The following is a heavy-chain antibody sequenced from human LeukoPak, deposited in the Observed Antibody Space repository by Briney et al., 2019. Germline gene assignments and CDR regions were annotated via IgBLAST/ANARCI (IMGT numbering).Heavy chain of an antibody. CDR2: IWYDGSNK. CDR3: AKDKGIAAAGTFDY. Sequence: GGSLRLSCAASGFTFSSYGMHWFRQAPGKGLEWVAVIWYDGSNKYYADSVKGRFTISRDNSKNTLYLQMNSLRAEDTAVYYCAKDKGIAAAGTFDYWGQGTLVTVSS. D-gene: IGHD6-13*01. CDR1: GFTFSSYG. J-gene: IGHJ4*02. V-gene: IGHV3-33*06.